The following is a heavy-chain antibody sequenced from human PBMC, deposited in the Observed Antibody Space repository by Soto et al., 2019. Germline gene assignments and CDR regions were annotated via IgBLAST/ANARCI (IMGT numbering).Heavy chain of an antibody. V-gene: IGHV4-39*01. Sequence: QLQLQESGPGLVKPSETLSLTCTVSGGSISSSSYYWGWIRQPPGKGLEWIGSIYYSGSTYYNPSLKSRVTISVDTSKNQFPLKLSSVTDADTAVYYCARRDYSGSGSQDPDYWGQGTLVTVSS. CDR2: IYYSGST. D-gene: IGHD3-10*01. CDR3: ARRDYSGSGSQDPDY. CDR1: GGSISSSSYY. J-gene: IGHJ4*02.